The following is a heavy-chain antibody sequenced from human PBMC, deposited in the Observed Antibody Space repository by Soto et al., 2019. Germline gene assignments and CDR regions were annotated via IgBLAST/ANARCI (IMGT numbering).Heavy chain of an antibody. D-gene: IGHD3-22*01. CDR3: AREYDSSGYYPNNWFDP. V-gene: IGHV1-69*13. CDR1: GGTFSSYA. Sequence: ASVKVSCKASGGTFSSYAISWVRQAPGQGLEWMGGIIPIFGTANYAQKFQGRVTITADESTSTAYMELSSLRSEDTAVYYCAREYDSSGYYPNNWFDPWGQGTLVTVSS. CDR2: IIPIFGTA. J-gene: IGHJ5*02.